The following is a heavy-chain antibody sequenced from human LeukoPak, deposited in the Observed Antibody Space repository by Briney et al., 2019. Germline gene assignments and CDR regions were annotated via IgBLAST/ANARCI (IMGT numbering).Heavy chain of an antibody. V-gene: IGHV4-61*05. CDR3: ARRMGYDSSGYYLYYFDY. CDR1: GGSISDINYY. CDR2: IYYSGGT. D-gene: IGHD3-22*01. J-gene: IGHJ4*02. Sequence: PSETLSLTCNVSGGSISDINYYWAWIRQPPGKGLEWIGYIYYSGGTNYNPSLKSRVTISVDTSKNQFSLKLSSVTAADTAVYYCARRMGYDSSGYYLYYFDYWGQGTLVTVSS.